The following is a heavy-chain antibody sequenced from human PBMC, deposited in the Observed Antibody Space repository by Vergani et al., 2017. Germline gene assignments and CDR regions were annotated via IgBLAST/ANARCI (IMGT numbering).Heavy chain of an antibody. Sequence: QLQLQESGPGLVQPSETLSLTCTVSGGSISSSSYYWGWIRQPPGKGLEWIGSIYYSGSTYYNPSLKSRVTISVDTSKNQFSLKLSSVTAADTAVYYCARDYDFWSGYPPGDAFDILGQGTMVTVSS. CDR3: ARDYDFWSGYPPGDAFDI. CDR2: IYYSGST. CDR1: GGSISSSSYY. V-gene: IGHV4-39*07. J-gene: IGHJ3*02. D-gene: IGHD3-3*01.